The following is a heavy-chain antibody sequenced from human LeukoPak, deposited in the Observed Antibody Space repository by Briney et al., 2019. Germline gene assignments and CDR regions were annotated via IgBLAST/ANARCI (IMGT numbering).Heavy chain of an antibody. CDR1: GFSLSTRGVG. Sequence: SGPTLVNPPQTLTLTCTFSGFSLSTRGVGVGWIRQPPGKALEWLALIYWDDDKRYSPSLKSRLTITKDTSKNQVVLTMTNMDPVDTATYYCALHSEVGVVNDYWGQGTLVTVSS. J-gene: IGHJ4*02. V-gene: IGHV2-5*02. D-gene: IGHD3-3*01. CDR3: ALHSEVGVVNDY. CDR2: IYWDDDK.